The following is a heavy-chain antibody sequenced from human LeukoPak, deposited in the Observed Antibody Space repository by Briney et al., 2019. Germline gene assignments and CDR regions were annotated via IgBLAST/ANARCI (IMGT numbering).Heavy chain of an antibody. CDR1: GGSISSYY. CDR2: IYTSGSTYTSGST. J-gene: IGHJ5*02. V-gene: IGHV4-4*07. Sequence: SETLSPTCTVSGGSISSYYWSWIRQPAGKGLEWIGRIYTSGSTYTSGSTNYNPSLKSRVTISVDKSKNQFSLKLSSVTAADTAVYYCARDYDSSGYLPWGQGTLVTVSS. CDR3: ARDYDSSGYLP. D-gene: IGHD3-22*01.